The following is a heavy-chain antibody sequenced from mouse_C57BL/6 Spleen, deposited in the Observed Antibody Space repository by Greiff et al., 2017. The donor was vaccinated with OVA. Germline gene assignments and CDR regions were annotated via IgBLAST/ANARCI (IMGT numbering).Heavy chain of an antibody. CDR2: INPNNGGT. CDR3: AKGGLYYDYDGFAY. D-gene: IGHD2-4*01. Sequence: VQLQQSGPELVKPGASVKISCKASGYTFTDYYMNWVKQSHGKSLEWIGDINPNNGGTSYNQKFKGKATLTVDKSSSTAYMELRSLTSEDSAVYYCAKGGLYYDYDGFAYWGQGTLVTVSA. CDR1: GYTFTDYY. V-gene: IGHV1-26*01. J-gene: IGHJ3*01.